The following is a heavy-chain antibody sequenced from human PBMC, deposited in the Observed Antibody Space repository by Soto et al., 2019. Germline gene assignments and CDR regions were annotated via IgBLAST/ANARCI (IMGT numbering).Heavy chain of an antibody. Sequence: PGGSLRLSCEASGFTLSSYAMSWVRQAPGKGLEWVSAISGSGGCTYYADSVKSRFTISRDNSKITLYLQMNSLRAEDTAVYYCAKVSEPYYYYYYMDVWGKGTTVTVSS. CDR1: GFTLSSYA. V-gene: IGHV3-23*01. J-gene: IGHJ6*03. D-gene: IGHD1-1*01. CDR2: ISGSGGCT. CDR3: AKVSEPYYYYYYMDV.